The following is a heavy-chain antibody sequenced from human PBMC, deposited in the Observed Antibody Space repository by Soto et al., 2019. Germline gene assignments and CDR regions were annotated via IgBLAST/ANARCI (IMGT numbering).Heavy chain of an antibody. D-gene: IGHD3-16*01. CDR3: ARGGGYYFDY. Sequence: QVQLQESGPGLVQPSGTLSLTCTVSSGSVGSNNWWNWVRLPPGKGLEWIGEFFHTGSTNYSPSLRGLVLISLDMSRNQFSLSRTSVTAAERAFYYCARGGGYYFDYWGQGTLVTVSS. CDR1: SGSVGSNNW. CDR2: FFHTGST. J-gene: IGHJ4*02. V-gene: IGHV4-4*02.